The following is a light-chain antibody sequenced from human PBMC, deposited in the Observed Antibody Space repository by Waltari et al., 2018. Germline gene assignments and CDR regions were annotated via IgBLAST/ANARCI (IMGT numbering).Light chain of an antibody. V-gene: IGKV3-15*01. CDR2: GAS. CDR1: QSIAGN. CDR3: EQYSNWPGT. J-gene: IGKJ2*02. Sequence: EIVMTQSPATLSVSPGERATLSCRAGQSIAGNLAWYQQKPGQPPRLLIYGASTRATGFPARFSGSGSGTEFTLTISSLQSEDFAVYYCEQYSNWPGTFGQGTKLEIK.